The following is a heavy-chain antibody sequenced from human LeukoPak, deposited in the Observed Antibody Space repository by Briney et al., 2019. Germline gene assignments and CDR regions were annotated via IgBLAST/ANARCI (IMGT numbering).Heavy chain of an antibody. CDR3: ARHGPRGLIGSGSYLYYFDY. V-gene: IGHV4-59*08. Sequence: TSETLSLTCTVSGGSISSYYWSWIRQPPGKGLEWIGYIYYSGSTNYNPSLKSRVTISVDTSKNQFSLKLSSVTAADTAVYYCARHGPRGLIGSGSYLYYFDYWGQGTLVTVSS. J-gene: IGHJ4*02. CDR1: GGSISSYY. D-gene: IGHD3-10*01. CDR2: IYYSGST.